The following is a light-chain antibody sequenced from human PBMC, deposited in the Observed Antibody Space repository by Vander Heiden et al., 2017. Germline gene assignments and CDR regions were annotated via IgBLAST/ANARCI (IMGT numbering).Light chain of an antibody. Sequence: SYVLPQPPSVSVAPGQTATITCGGNNIGSKGVHWYQQKPGQAPVLVVYDDNDRPSGIPERFSGSNSGNTATLTISWVEAGDEADYYCQVWESSNDQVGFGGGTKLTVL. CDR2: DDN. CDR1: NIGSKG. CDR3: QVWESSNDQVG. V-gene: IGLV3-21*02. J-gene: IGLJ2*01.